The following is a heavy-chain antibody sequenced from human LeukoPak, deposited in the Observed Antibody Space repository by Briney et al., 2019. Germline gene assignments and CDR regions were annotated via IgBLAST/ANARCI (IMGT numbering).Heavy chain of an antibody. CDR2: INHSGST. CDR1: GGSFSGYY. CDR3: ARGYSSSSPDY. J-gene: IGHJ4*02. D-gene: IGHD6-6*01. V-gene: IGHV4-34*01. Sequence: SSETLSLTCAVYGGSFSGYYWSWIRQPPGKGLEWIGEINHSGSTNYNPSLKSRVAISVDTSKNQFSLKLSSVTAADTAVYYCARGYSSSSPDYWGQGTLVTVSS.